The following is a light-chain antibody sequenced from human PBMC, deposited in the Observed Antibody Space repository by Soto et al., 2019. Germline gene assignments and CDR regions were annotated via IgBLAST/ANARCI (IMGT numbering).Light chain of an antibody. V-gene: IGLV1-40*01. CDR1: SSNIGAGYD. CDR3: QSYDSSLSAVV. Sequence: QLVLTQPPPVSGAPGQRVTISCTGSSSNIGAGYDVHWYQQLPGTAPKLLIYGNSNRPSGVPDRFSGSKSGTSASLAITGLQAEDEADYYCQSYDSSLSAVVFGGGTKLTVL. J-gene: IGLJ2*01. CDR2: GNS.